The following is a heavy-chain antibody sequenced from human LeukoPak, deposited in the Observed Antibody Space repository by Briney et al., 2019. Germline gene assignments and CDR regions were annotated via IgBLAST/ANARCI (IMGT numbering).Heavy chain of an antibody. J-gene: IGHJ4*02. D-gene: IGHD6-19*01. CDR1: GFTFSTYW. CDR2: IKQDGSEK. Sequence: GGSLRLSCAASGFTFSTYWMSWVRQAPGKGLEWVANIKQDGSEKDYVDSVKGRFTISRDNAKNSLYLQMNSLRAEDTAVYYCARAYSSGWYGYWGQGTLVTVSS. CDR3: ARAYSSGWYGY. V-gene: IGHV3-7*01.